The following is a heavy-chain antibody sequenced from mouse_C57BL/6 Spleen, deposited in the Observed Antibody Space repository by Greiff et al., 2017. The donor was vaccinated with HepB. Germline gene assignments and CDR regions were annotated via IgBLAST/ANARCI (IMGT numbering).Heavy chain of an antibody. CDR2: IRNKANGYTT. Sequence: EVKLQESGGGLVQPGGSLSLSCAASGFTFTDYYMSWVRQPPGKALEWLGFIRNKANGYTTEYSASVKGRFTISRDNSQSILYLQMNALRAEDSATYYCARRAGLFDYWGQGTTLTVSS. D-gene: IGHD3-3*01. J-gene: IGHJ2*01. CDR1: GFTFTDYY. V-gene: IGHV7-3*01. CDR3: ARRAGLFDY.